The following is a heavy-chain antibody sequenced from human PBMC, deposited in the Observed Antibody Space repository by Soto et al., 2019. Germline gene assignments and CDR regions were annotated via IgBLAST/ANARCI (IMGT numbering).Heavy chain of an antibody. Sequence: QVQLRESGPRLMKPSGTLSLTCAVSGGSVSSTFWWTWVRQAPGKGLEWIGEIYHSGNPNYNPSVKSRVSMSVDKSKNEFSLKMTSVTAADTAIYYCTALPPRIVVRVTEIPTWGQGILVTVSS. CDR2: IYHSGNP. CDR1: GGSVSSTFW. CDR3: TALPPRIVVRVTEIPT. D-gene: IGHD2-21*02. J-gene: IGHJ5*02. V-gene: IGHV4-4*02.